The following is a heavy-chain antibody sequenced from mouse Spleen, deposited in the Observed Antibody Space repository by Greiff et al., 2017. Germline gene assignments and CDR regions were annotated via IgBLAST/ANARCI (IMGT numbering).Heavy chain of an antibody. CDR2: ISSGGSYT. CDR1: GFTFSSYA. V-gene: IGHV5-9-3*01. Sequence: EVKLMESGGGLVKPGGSLKLSCAASGFTFSSYAMSWVRQTPEKRLEWVATISSGGSYTYYPDSVKGRFTISRDNAKNTLYLQMSSLRSEDTAMYYCARHYGSSHPFDYWGQGTTLTVSS. J-gene: IGHJ2*01. D-gene: IGHD1-1*01. CDR3: ARHYGSSHPFDY.